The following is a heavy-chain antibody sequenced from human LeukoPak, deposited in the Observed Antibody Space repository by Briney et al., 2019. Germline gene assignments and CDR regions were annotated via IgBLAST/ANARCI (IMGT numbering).Heavy chain of an antibody. Sequence: GGSLRLSCAASGFIFSTYAMSWVRQAPGKGLEWVSAISGSGGSTYYADSVKGRFTISRDNSKNTLYLQMNSLRAGDTAVYYCAKCLVATIPEYWGQGTLVTVSS. CDR3: AKCLVATIPEY. J-gene: IGHJ4*02. CDR1: GFIFSTYA. CDR2: ISGSGGST. V-gene: IGHV3-23*01. D-gene: IGHD5-12*01.